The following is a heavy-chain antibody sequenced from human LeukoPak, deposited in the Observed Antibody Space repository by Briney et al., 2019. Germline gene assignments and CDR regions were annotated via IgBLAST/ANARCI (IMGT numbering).Heavy chain of an antibody. CDR2: ISAYNGNT. Sequence: VASVKVSCEASGYTFTSYGISWVRQAPGQGLEWMGWISAYNGNTNYAQKLQGRVTMTTDTSTSTAYMELRSLRSDDTAVYYCARFTFWSGYYPFDYWGQGTLVTVSS. J-gene: IGHJ4*02. CDR3: ARFTFWSGYYPFDY. V-gene: IGHV1-18*01. CDR1: GYTFTSYG. D-gene: IGHD3-3*01.